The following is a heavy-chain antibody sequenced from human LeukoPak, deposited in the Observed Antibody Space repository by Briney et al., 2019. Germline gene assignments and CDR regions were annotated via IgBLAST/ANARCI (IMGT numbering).Heavy chain of an antibody. D-gene: IGHD3-3*01. V-gene: IGHV3-23*01. CDR3: ARKRIDFWSGYPTLNWFDP. J-gene: IGHJ5*02. CDR2: ISGSGGST. Sequence: GGSPRLSCAASGFTFSSYAMSWVRQAPGKGLEWVSAISGSGGSTYYADSVKGRFTISRDNSKNTLYLQMNSLRAEDTAVYYCARKRIDFWSGYPTLNWFDPWGQGTLVTVSS. CDR1: GFTFSSYA.